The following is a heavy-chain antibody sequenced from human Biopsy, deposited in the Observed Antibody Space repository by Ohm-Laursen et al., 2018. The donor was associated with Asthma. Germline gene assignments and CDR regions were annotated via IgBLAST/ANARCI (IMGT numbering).Heavy chain of an antibody. Sequence: SLRLSCAASGFTFGDYWMSWVRQVPGKGLEWAANIKHDGSEKNHVDSLKGRFTISRDNAKNSLYLQMNSLRDEDTAVYYCARFKRGYSYGYAGVFDYWGQGTLVTVSS. CDR1: GFTFGDYW. V-gene: IGHV3-7*01. J-gene: IGHJ4*02. CDR3: ARFKRGYSYGYAGVFDY. CDR2: IKHDGSEK. D-gene: IGHD5-18*01.